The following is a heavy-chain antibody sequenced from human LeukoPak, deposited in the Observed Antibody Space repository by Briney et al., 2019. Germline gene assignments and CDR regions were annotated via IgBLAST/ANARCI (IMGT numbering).Heavy chain of an antibody. CDR1: GFTFSSYA. J-gene: IGHJ4*02. CDR3: AKGSYYYDSSGYYPLDY. Sequence: TGGSLRLSCAASGFTFSSYAMHWVRQAPGKGLEWVAVISYDGSNKYYADSVKGRFTISRDNSKNTLYLQMNSLRAEDTAVYYCAKGSYYYDSSGYYPLDYWGQGTLVTVSS. D-gene: IGHD3-22*01. CDR2: ISYDGSNK. V-gene: IGHV3-30-3*01.